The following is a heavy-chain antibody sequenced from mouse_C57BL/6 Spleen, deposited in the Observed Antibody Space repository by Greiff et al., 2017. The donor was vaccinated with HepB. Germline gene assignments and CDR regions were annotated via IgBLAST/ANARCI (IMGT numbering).Heavy chain of an antibody. CDR1: GYTFTSYW. D-gene: IGHD2-4*01. Sequence: QVQLQQPGTELVKPGASVKLSCKASGYTFTSYWMPWVKQRPGQGLEWIGHINPSNGDTYYNEKFKGKATLTVDKSSSTAYMQLSSLTSEESAVYDCAGNGFYDYDYGFAYWGQGTLVTVSA. J-gene: IGHJ3*01. CDR3: AGNGFYDYDYGFAY. V-gene: IGHV1-53*01. CDR2: INPSNGDT.